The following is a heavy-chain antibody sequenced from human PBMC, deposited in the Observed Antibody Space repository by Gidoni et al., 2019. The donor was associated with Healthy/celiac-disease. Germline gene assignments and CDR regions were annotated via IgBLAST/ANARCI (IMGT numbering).Heavy chain of an antibody. CDR1: GFPFSCYA. V-gene: IGHV3-23*01. Sequence: EVQLLESGGGLVQPGGSLRLSCAASGFPFSCYAMSWVRQAPGKGLEWVSAIRGSGGSTYDADSLKGRFNISRDNSKNTLYLKRNSLRAEDTAVYYGAKDPSYDDILTGHNWFDTWGQGTLVTVSS. D-gene: IGHD3-9*01. CDR2: IRGSGGST. CDR3: AKDPSYDDILTGHNWFDT. J-gene: IGHJ5*02.